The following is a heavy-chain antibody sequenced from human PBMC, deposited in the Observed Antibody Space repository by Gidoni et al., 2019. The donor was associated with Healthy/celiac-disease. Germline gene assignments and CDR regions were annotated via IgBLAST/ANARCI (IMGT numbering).Heavy chain of an antibody. V-gene: IGHV4-34*02. D-gene: IGHD3-10*01. Sequence: QVQLQQWGAGLLKPSETLSLTCAVDGGSFRGYHWHWIRQPPGKGLEWIGEINPHGTTNYNPSLKSRVTISVDTSKNQFSLKLSSVTAADTAMYYCARGCGHTRRITMVRGVVKAFDIWGQGTMVTVSS. CDR2: INPHGTT. CDR3: ARGCGHTRRITMVRGVVKAFDI. J-gene: IGHJ3*02. CDR1: GGSFRGYH.